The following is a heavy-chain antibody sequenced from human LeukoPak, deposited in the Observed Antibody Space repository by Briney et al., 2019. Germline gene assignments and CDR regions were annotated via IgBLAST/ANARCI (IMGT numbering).Heavy chain of an antibody. V-gene: IGHV4-30-2*01. CDR2: INHSGST. J-gene: IGHJ3*02. CDR1: GGSISSGGYS. D-gene: IGHD2-8*01. Sequence: PSETLSLTCAVSGGSISSGGYSWSWIRQPPGKGLEWIGYINHSGSTYYNPSLKSRVTISVDRSKNQFSLKLSSVTAADTAVYYCARARARPPRVLIDAFDIWGQGTMVTVSS. CDR3: ARARARPPRVLIDAFDI.